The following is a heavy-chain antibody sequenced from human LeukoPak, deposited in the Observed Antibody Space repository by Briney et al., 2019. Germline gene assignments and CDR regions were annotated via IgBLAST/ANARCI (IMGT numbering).Heavy chain of an antibody. J-gene: IGHJ4*02. V-gene: IGHV3-64D*06. D-gene: IGHD6-19*01. CDR2: IYSDGSRT. CDR3: VKSPGSGWPV. Sequence: GGPLRLSCAASGFTFSSFATHWVRQAPGKGLEYLSAIYSDGSRTYYADSVKGRFTISRDNSKNTLYFEMSSLRVEDTAVYYCVKSPGSGWPVWGQGTLLTVSS. CDR1: GFTFSSFA.